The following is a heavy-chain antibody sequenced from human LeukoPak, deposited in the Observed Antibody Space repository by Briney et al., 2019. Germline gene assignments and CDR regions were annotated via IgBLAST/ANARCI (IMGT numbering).Heavy chain of an antibody. CDR3: AKSDWFDP. CDR1: GFTFSGYW. V-gene: IGHV3-74*01. Sequence: GGSLRLSCVASGFTFSGYWMHWVRQARGKGLEWVSRIKGDGSSTSYADSVKGRFTISRDNAKNTLYLQMNSLRAEDTAVYYCAKSDWFDPWGQGTLVTVSS. J-gene: IGHJ5*02. CDR2: IKGDGSST.